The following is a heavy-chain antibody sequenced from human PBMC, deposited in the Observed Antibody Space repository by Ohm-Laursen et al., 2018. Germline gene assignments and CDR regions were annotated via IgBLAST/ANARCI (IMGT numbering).Heavy chain of an antibody. CDR3: AKPSSGSYVPYDY. CDR2: ISGTGSST. J-gene: IGHJ4*02. D-gene: IGHD3-10*01. Sequence: SLRLSCTASGFTFSDHGMNWVRQAPGKGLEWVSAISGTGSSTYYADSVKGRFTISRDNSRNTLYLQMNSLRAEDTALYYCAKPSSGSYVPYDYWGQGTLVTVSS. CDR1: GFTFSDHG. V-gene: IGHV3-23*01.